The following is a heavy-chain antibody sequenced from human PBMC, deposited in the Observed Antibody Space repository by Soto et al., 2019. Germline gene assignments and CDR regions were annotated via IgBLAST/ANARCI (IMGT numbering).Heavy chain of an antibody. CDR2: ISYDGSNK. CDR1: GFTFSSYG. Sequence: PGGSLRLSCAASGFTFSSYGMHWVRQAPGKGLEWVAVISYDGSNKYYADSVKGRFTISRDNSKNTLFLQMNSLRAEDTAVYYCAKDRIVLMAYYYYYYGMDVWGQGTTVTVSS. CDR3: AKDRIVLMAYYYYYYGMDV. V-gene: IGHV3-30*18. D-gene: IGHD2-8*01. J-gene: IGHJ6*02.